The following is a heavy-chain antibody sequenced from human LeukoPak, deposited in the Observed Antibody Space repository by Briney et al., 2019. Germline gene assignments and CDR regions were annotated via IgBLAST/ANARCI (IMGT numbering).Heavy chain of an antibody. CDR1: GYTFTSYG. CDR2: ISAYNGNT. J-gene: IGHJ3*02. CDR3: ARDTMVRGDGADDAFDI. V-gene: IGHV1-18*01. Sequence: GASVKVSCTASGYTFTSYGISWVRQAPGQGLEWMGWISAYNGNTNYAQKLQGRVTMTTDTSTSTAYMELRSLRSDDTAVYYCARDTMVRGDGADDAFDIWGQGTMVTVSS. D-gene: IGHD3-10*01.